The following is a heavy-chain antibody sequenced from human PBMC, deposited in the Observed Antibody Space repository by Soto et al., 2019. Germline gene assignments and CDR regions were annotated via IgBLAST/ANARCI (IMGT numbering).Heavy chain of an antibody. D-gene: IGHD2-8*01. J-gene: IGHJ6*02. CDR3: AKNGQPPYYCGLDV. CDR1: GYTFTRYG. CDR2: ISGYNGDT. V-gene: IGHV1-18*01. Sequence: ASVKVSCKASGYTFTRYGISWVRQAPGQGLEWMGWISGYNGDTNYAQKFQGRVSMTIDTSTTTAYMELRSLTSDDTAVYYCAKNGQPPYYCGLDVWGQGTKVTVSS.